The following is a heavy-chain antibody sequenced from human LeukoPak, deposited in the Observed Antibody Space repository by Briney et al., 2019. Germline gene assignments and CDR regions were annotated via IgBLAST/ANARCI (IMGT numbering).Heavy chain of an antibody. CDR3: ASCTVDVVAPYGMDV. J-gene: IGHJ6*02. Sequence: PSENLSLTCAVSGGSISSSNWWSWVRQPPGKGLEWIGEIYHSGSTNYNPSLKSRVTISVDRSKNQFSLELSSVTAADTAVYYCASCTVDVVAPYGMDVWGQGTTVTVSS. CDR1: GGSISSSNW. V-gene: IGHV4-4*02. CDR2: IYHSGST. D-gene: IGHD5-12*01.